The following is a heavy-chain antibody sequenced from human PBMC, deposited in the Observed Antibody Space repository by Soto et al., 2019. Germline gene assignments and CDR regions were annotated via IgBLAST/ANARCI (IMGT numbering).Heavy chain of an antibody. J-gene: IGHJ4*02. V-gene: IGHV3-13*05. CDR3: AKDHQTYNWDYLFDS. CDR1: GFTFSSYD. D-gene: IGHD1-7*01. Sequence: GGSLRLSCAASGFTFSSYDMHWVRQATGKGLEWVSAIGTAGDPYYPGSVKGRFTISRENAKNSLYLQMDSLRVEDTAVYYCAKDHQTYNWDYLFDSWGPGTLVTVSS. CDR2: IGTAGDP.